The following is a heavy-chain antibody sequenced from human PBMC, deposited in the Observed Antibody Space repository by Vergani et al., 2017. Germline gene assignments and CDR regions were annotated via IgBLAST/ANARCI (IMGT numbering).Heavy chain of an antibody. CDR1: GFTFSSYG. J-gene: IGHJ3*02. V-gene: IGHV3-30*02. D-gene: IGHD1-1*01. CDR2: IRYDGSNK. Sequence: VQVVESGGGLIKPGGSLRLSCAASGFTFSSYGMHWVRQAPGKGLEWVAFIRYDGSNKYYADSVKGRFTISRDNSKNTLYLQMNSLRAEDTAVYYCAKXKPGTTGTTGAFDIWGQGTMVTVSS. CDR3: AKXKPGTTGTTGAFDI.